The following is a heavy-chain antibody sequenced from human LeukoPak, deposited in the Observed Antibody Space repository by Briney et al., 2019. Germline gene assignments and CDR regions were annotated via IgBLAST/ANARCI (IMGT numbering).Heavy chain of an antibody. V-gene: IGHV5-10-1*01. D-gene: IGHD3-22*01. CDR1: GYSSTNYW. CDR3: ARLRYDSSTYYSIFDY. J-gene: IGHJ4*02. CDR2: IDPSDSYT. Sequence: GESLKISCKGSGYSSTNYWISWVRQMPGKGLEWMGRIDPSDSYTNYSPSFQGHVTISADKSISTAYLQWSSLKASDTAMYYCARLRYDSSTYYSIFDYWGQGTLVTVSS.